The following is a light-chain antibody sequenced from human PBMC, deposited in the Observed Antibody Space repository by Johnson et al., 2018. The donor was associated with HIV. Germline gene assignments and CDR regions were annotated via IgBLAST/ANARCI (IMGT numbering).Light chain of an antibody. CDR1: SSNIGSNT. J-gene: IGLJ1*01. CDR2: ENN. Sequence: QSVLTQPPSASGTPGQRVTISCSGSSSNIGSNTVNWYQQLPGTPPKLLIYENNTRPSGIPDRFSGSKSGTSAPLGITGLQTGDEAEYYCGTWDSNLSAYVFGTGTKVTVL. CDR3: GTWDSNLSAYV. V-gene: IGLV1-51*02.